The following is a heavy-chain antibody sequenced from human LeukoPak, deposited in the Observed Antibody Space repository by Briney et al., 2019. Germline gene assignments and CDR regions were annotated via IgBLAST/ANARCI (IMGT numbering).Heavy chain of an antibody. CDR1: GGSFSGYY. Sequence: PSETLSLTCAVYGGSFSGYYWSWIRQPPGKGLECIGEINHSGSTNYNPSLKSRVTISVDTSKNQFSLKLSSVTAADTAVYYCTRLMRGESGTAMVPDSWGQGTLVTVSS. CDR3: TRLMRGESGTAMVPDS. CDR2: INHSGST. V-gene: IGHV4-34*01. J-gene: IGHJ4*02. D-gene: IGHD5-18*01.